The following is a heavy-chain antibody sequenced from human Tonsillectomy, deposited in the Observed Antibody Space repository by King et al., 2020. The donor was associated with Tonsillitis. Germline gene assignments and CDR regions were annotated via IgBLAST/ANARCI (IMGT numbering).Heavy chain of an antibody. D-gene: IGHD4-17*01. CDR1: GFTFSSYS. V-gene: IGHV3-48*01. CDR3: ARASYGDYEYFDL. CDR2: ISSSSSTI. J-gene: IGHJ2*01. Sequence: DVQLVESGGGLVQPGGSLRLSCAASGFTFSSYSMNWVRQAPGKGLEWVSYISSSSSTIYYADSVKGRFTISRDNAKNSLYLQMNSLRAEDTAVYYCARASYGDYEYFDLWGRGTLVTVSS.